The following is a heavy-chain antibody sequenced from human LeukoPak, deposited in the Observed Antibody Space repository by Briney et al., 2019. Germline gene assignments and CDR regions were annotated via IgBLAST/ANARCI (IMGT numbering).Heavy chain of an antibody. CDR3: AKLSYDDNSGY. D-gene: IGHD4-23*01. V-gene: IGHV3-48*02. Sequence: PGGSLRLFCAASGFTFSTYSMNWVRQAPGKGLEWISYISSSSSTIYYADSVKGRFTISRDNAKKLLYLQMNSMRDEDTAVYYCAKLSYDDNSGYWGQGTLVTVSS. CDR1: GFTFSTYS. J-gene: IGHJ4*02. CDR2: ISSSSSTI.